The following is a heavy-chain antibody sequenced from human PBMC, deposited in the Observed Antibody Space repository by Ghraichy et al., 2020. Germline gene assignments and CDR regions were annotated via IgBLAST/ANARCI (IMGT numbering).Heavy chain of an antibody. Sequence: GGSLRLSCAASGFTFTNYSMNWVRQAPEKGLEWVSGISDGGSETHYADSVKGRFTTSRDISKNTLFLQMNSLRAEDTAVYYCARRSRDGYNSPIDYWGPGTQFSVSS. J-gene: IGHJ4*02. V-gene: IGHV3-23*01. CDR3: ARRSRDGYNSPIDY. CDR2: ISDGGSET. CDR1: GFTFTNYS. D-gene: IGHD5-24*01.